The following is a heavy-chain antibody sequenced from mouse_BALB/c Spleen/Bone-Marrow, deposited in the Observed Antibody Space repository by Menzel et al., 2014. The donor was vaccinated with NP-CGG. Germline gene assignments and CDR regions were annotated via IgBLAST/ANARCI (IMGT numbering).Heavy chain of an antibody. CDR3: ARDYYGSSYGFAY. V-gene: IGHV1-18*01. CDR1: GYSFTGYT. Sequence: SGPELVKPGASMKISCKASGYSFTGYTMNWVKQSHGKNLEWIGLINPYNGGTSYNQKFKGKATLTVDKSSSTAYMELPSLTSEDSAVYYCARDYYGSSYGFAYWGQGTLVTVSA. CDR2: INPYNGGT. D-gene: IGHD1-1*01. J-gene: IGHJ3*01.